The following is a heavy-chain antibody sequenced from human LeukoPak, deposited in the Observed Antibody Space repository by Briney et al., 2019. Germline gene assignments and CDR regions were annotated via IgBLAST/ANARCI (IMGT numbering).Heavy chain of an antibody. Sequence: KASETLSLTCTVSGASTNHFYWNWIRQPPGKGLEWIGYIHNSESSKHNPSLKSRLTISIDTSKNQFSLQLASVTAAHTGIFYCAKSAGWLRNAFFIWGEGAKVSVSP. CDR2: IHNSESS. D-gene: IGHD6-19*01. V-gene: IGHV4-59*01. CDR1: GASTNHFY. J-gene: IGHJ3*02. CDR3: AKSAGWLRNAFFI.